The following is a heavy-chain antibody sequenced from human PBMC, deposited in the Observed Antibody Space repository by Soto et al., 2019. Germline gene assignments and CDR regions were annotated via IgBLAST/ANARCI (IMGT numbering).Heavy chain of an antibody. V-gene: IGHV4-59*01. CDR2: IYYSGST. D-gene: IGHD1-1*01. CDR1: GGSISSYY. Sequence: SETLSLTCTVSGGSISSYYWSWIRQPPGKGLEWIGYIYYSGSTNYNPSLKSRVTISVDTSKNQFSLKLSSVTAADTAVYYFAMERERDGKEGHYYWTQGTQVTVSS. J-gene: IGHJ4*02. CDR3: AMERERDGKEGHYY.